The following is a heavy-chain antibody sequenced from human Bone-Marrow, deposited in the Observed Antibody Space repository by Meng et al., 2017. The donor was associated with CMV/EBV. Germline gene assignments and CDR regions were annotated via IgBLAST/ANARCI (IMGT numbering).Heavy chain of an antibody. V-gene: IGHV4-39*07. CDR1: GGSISSSSYY. Sequence: SEPLSLTCTVSGGSISSSSYYWGWIRQPPGKGLEWIGSIYYSGSTYYNPSLKSRVTISGDTSKNQFSLRPTSVTAADTAVYYCAIGRYCSGGSCYSEDYWGQGTLVTVSS. CDR3: AIGRYCSGGSCYSEDY. CDR2: IYYSGST. J-gene: IGHJ4*02. D-gene: IGHD2-15*01.